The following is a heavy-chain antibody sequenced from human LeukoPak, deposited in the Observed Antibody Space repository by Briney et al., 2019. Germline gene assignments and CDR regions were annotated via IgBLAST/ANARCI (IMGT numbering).Heavy chain of an antibody. CDR2: INHSGST. V-gene: IGHV4-34*01. CDR3: ARGYCTNGVCRDFDY. Sequence: SETLSLTCAVYGGSFSGYYWSWIRQPPGKGLEWIGEINHSGSTNYNPSLKSRVTISVDMSKNQFSLKLSSVTAADTAVYYCARGYCTNGVCRDFDYWGQGTLVTVSS. CDR1: GGSFSGYY. J-gene: IGHJ4*02. D-gene: IGHD2-8*01.